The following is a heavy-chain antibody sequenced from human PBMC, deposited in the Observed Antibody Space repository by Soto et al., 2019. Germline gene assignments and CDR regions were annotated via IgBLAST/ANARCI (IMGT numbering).Heavy chain of an antibody. D-gene: IGHD1-26*01. J-gene: IGHJ4*02. V-gene: IGHV4-31*03. CDR1: GGSISSGGYY. CDR3: ARVIFGVGGSYFHFDY. Sequence: QVQLQESGPGLVKPSQTLSLTCTVSGGSISSGGYYWSWIRQHPGKGLEWIGYFYYSGSTYYNPSLTSRVTISVDTSKNQFSLKLSSVTAADTAVYYCARVIFGVGGSYFHFDYWGQGTLVTVSS. CDR2: FYYSGST.